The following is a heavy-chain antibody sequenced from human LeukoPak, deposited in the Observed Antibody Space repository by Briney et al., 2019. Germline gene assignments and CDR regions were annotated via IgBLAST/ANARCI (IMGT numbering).Heavy chain of an antibody. CDR1: GYTFTSYD. J-gene: IGHJ4*02. V-gene: IGHV1-2*02. Sequence: ASVKVSCKASGYTFTSYDINWVRQATGQGLEWMGWINPNSGGTNYAQKFQGRVTMTRDTSISTAYMELSRLRSDDTAVYYRARGDEYSSLPVPDYWGQGTLVTVSS. CDR2: INPNSGGT. D-gene: IGHD6-6*01. CDR3: ARGDEYSSLPVPDY.